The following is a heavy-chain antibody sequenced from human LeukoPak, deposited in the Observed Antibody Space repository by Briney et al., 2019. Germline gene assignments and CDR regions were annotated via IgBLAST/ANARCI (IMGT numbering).Heavy chain of an antibody. D-gene: IGHD5-24*01. CDR1: GGSISSYY. CDR2: IYYSGST. CDR3: ARWLQDYYFDY. Sequence: SETLSLTCTVSGGSISSYYWSWIRQPPGKGLEWIGYIYYSGSTNYNPSLKSRVTISVDTSKNQFSLKLSSVTAADTAVYYCARWLQDYYFDYWGQGTQVTVSS. J-gene: IGHJ4*02. V-gene: IGHV4-59*08.